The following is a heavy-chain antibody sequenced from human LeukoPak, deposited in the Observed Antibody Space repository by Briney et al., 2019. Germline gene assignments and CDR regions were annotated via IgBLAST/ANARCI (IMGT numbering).Heavy chain of an antibody. CDR3: ARVRGPARLFGDY. J-gene: IGHJ4*02. Sequence: SETLSLTCAVYGGSFSGYYWSWIRQPPGKGLEWIGEINHSGSTNYNPSLKSRVTISVDTSKNQFSLKLSSVTAADTAVYYCARVRGPARLFGDYWGQGTLVTVSS. CDR2: INHSGST. D-gene: IGHD6-6*01. CDR1: GGSFSGYY. V-gene: IGHV4-34*01.